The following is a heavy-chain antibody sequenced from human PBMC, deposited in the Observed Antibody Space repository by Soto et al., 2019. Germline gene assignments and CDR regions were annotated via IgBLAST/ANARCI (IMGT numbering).Heavy chain of an antibody. J-gene: IGHJ4*02. Sequence: QVQLQQWGAGLLKPSETLSLTCAVYGGSFSGYYWSWIRQPPGKGLEWIGEINHSGSTNYNPSLKSRVTISVDTSKNQFSLKLSSVTAADTAVYYCARGLARLYIVVVPAAILDYWGQGTLVTVSS. CDR1: GGSFSGYY. CDR3: ARGLARLYIVVVPAAILDY. D-gene: IGHD2-2*02. CDR2: INHSGST. V-gene: IGHV4-34*01.